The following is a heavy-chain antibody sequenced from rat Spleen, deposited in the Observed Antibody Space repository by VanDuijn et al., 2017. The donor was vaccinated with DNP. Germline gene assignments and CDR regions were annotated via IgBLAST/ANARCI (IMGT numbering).Heavy chain of an antibody. D-gene: IGHD1-2*01. CDR2: IWSGGST. CDR1: GFSLTSYG. J-gene: IGHJ1*01. CDR3: ARFPPGYSSYRDWYFDF. Sequence: QVQLKESGPGLVQPSRTLSLTCTVSGFSLTSYGVSWVRQPPGKGLEWIGAIWSGGSTDYNSALKSRLSINRDTSKSQVLLKMNSLQTEDTARYSWARFPPGYSSYRDWYFDFWGPGTMVTVSS. V-gene: IGHV2-16*01.